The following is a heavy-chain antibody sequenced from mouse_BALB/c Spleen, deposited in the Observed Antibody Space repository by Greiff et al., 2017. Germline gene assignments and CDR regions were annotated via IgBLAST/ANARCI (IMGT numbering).Heavy chain of an antibody. D-gene: IGHD1-2*01. V-gene: IGHV1-87*01. CDR1: GYTFTSYW. Sequence: VKLQQSGAELARPGASVKLSCKASGYTFTSYWMQWVKQRPGQGLEWIGSIYPGDGDTRYTQKFKGKATLTADKSSSTAYMQLSSLASEDSAVYYCARKSITTATGYFDYWGQGTTLTVSS. J-gene: IGHJ2*01. CDR2: IYPGDGDT. CDR3: ARKSITTATGYFDY.